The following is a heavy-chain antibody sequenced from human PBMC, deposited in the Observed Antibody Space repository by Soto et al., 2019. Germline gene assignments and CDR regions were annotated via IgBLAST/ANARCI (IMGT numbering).Heavy chain of an antibody. D-gene: IGHD1-1*01. CDR3: AKEAGPSGLEYFDY. V-gene: IGHV3-23*01. Sequence: GGSLRLSCAASGFTFSSYAMSWFRQAPGKGLEWVSDISGSGGSTYYADSVKGRFTISRDNSKNTLYLQMNILRAEDTAVYYCAKEAGPSGLEYFDYWGQGTLVTVSS. J-gene: IGHJ4*02. CDR2: ISGSGGST. CDR1: GFTFSSYA.